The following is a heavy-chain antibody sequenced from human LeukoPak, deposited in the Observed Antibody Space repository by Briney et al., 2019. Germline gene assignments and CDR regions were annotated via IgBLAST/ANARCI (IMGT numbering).Heavy chain of an antibody. CDR2: ILDVGSKK. D-gene: IGHD6-13*01. CDR3: AREIYSSRWIPSGSYHPYFDY. V-gene: IGHV3-33*01. CDR1: GFTFSSYG. J-gene: IGHJ4*02. Sequence: PGGSLRLSCAASGFTFSSYGMHWVRQAPGKGLEWVAVILDVGSKKYYADSVKGRFTISRDNSKNTLYLQMNSLRAEDTAVYYCAREIYSSRWIPSGSYHPYFDYWGQGTLVTVS.